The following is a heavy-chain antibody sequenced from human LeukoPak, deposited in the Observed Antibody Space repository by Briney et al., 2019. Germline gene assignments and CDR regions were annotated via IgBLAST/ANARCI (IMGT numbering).Heavy chain of an antibody. CDR3: ASSEQWLDRIDY. V-gene: IGHV3-23*01. CDR2: ITSSGETT. J-gene: IGHJ4*02. CDR1: GFTFSIYA. Sequence: GGSLRLSCVASGFTFSIYAMSWVRQAPRKGLEWVSSITSSGETTFYAGSVKGQFTISRDNSKNTMYLQMNSLRAEDTAVYYCASSEQWLDRIDYWGQGTLVTVSS. D-gene: IGHD6-19*01.